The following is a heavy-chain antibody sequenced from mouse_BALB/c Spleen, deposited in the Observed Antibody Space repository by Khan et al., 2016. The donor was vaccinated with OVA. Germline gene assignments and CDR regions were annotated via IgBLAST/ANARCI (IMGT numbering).Heavy chain of an antibody. J-gene: IGHJ3*01. Sequence: VQLVESGAELARPGASVKMSCKASGYTFTSYTIHWIKLRPGQGLEWIGYINPSNGYTNYNQKFKDKATLTADKSSTTAYMELSSLTSDDSALYNCVRDGAYHRNDGWFAYCGQGTLVTVSA. CDR2: INPSNGYT. CDR3: VRDGAYHRNDGWFAY. CDR1: GYTFTSYT. V-gene: IGHV1-4*01. D-gene: IGHD2-14*01.